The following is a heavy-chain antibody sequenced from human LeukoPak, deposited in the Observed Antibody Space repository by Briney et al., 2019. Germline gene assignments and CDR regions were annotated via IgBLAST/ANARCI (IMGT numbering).Heavy chain of an antibody. Sequence: SETLSLTCTVSGGSLSNFYWSWIRQPPGKGLEWIGYIYYSGRTNYSPSLKSRVTVSVDTSKNQFSLKLSSVTAADTAVYYCAKXAFDIWGQGTMVTVSS. CDR1: GGSLSNFY. J-gene: IGHJ3*02. CDR2: IYYSGRT. CDR3: AKXAFDI. V-gene: IGHV4-59*01.